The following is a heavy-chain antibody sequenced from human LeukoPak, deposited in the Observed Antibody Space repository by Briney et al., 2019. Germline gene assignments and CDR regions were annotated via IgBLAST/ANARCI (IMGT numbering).Heavy chain of an antibody. CDR2: INAGNGNT. V-gene: IGHV1-3*01. D-gene: IGHD3-3*01. CDR1: GYTFTNYA. CDR3: ARGIWSRTVSSYYLDY. Sequence: ASVKVSCRASGYTFTNYAMQWVRQAPGQRLEWMGWINAGNGNTRYSQRFQGRVTITRDTSASTVYMEVTSLRSEDTAVYYCARGIWSRTVSSYYLDYWGQGTLVTVSS. J-gene: IGHJ4*02.